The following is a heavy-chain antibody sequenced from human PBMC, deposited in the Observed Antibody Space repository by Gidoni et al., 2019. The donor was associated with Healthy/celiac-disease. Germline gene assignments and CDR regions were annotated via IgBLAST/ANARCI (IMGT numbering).Heavy chain of an antibody. CDR2: IIPILGIA. CDR3: ARDLIVGASWFDP. CDR1: GGTFSSYT. D-gene: IGHD1-26*01. V-gene: IGHV1-69*08. J-gene: IGHJ5*02. Sequence: QVQLVQSGAEVKKPGSSVKVSCKASGGTFSSYTISWVRQAPGQGLEWMGRIIPILGIANYAQKFQGRVTITADKSTSTAYMELSSLRSEDTAVYYCARDLIVGASWFDPWGQGTLVTVSS.